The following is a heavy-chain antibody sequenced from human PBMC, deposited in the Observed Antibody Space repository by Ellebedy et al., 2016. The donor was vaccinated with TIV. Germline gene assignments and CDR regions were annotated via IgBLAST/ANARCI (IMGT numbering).Heavy chain of an antibody. Sequence: SVKVSCXASGVTFSNYVISWVRQAPGQGLEWMGGIISIFGTANYAQKFQGRVTITADESTSTGYMEMSSLRSEDTAVYYCADYIHGDYAFQHWGQGTLVTVSS. J-gene: IGHJ1*01. CDR1: GVTFSNYV. D-gene: IGHD4-17*01. CDR2: IISIFGTA. V-gene: IGHV1-69*13. CDR3: ADYIHGDYAFQH.